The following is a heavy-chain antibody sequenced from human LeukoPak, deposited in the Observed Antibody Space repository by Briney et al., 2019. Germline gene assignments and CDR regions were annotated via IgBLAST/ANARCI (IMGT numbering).Heavy chain of an antibody. D-gene: IGHD3-10*01. J-gene: IGHJ4*02. CDR3: ARDPDSRGGDY. CDR2: IYSGDST. CDR1: GFTVSSNY. Sequence: GGSLRLSCAASGFTVSSNYMSWVRQAPGKGLEWVSVIYSGDSTYYADSVKGRFTISRDNSKNTLYLQMDSLRAEDTAVYYCARDPDSRGGDYWGQGTLVTVSS. V-gene: IGHV3-53*01.